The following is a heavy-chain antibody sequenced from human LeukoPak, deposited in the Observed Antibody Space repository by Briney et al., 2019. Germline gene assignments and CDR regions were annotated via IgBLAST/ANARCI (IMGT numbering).Heavy chain of an antibody. D-gene: IGHD1-26*01. CDR1: GGSISGTNW. Sequence: PSGTLSLTCGVSGGSISGTNWWSWVRPPPGQGLEWIGEISLAGQTNYNPSLNGRVTMSLDKSSNQLSLHLTSVTAADTATHFCSRESGPFCPFGYWGQGTLVIVSS. CDR3: SRESGPFCPFGY. V-gene: IGHV4-4*02. J-gene: IGHJ4*02. CDR2: ISLAGQT.